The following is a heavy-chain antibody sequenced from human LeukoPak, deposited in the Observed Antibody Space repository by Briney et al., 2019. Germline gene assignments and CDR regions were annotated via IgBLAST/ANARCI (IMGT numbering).Heavy chain of an antibody. CDR2: IYTSGST. Sequence: SETLSLTCSVSGDSIRSYYWSWIRQPAGKGLEWIGLIYTSGSTNYNPSRKTRVTMSVGTSKNQFSLRLSSLTAADTAVYYCAREGTYCSRTSCYDSFLDYWGQGTLVTVSS. V-gene: IGHV4-4*07. J-gene: IGHJ4*02. CDR1: GDSIRSYY. D-gene: IGHD2-2*01. CDR3: AREGTYCSRTSCYDSFLDY.